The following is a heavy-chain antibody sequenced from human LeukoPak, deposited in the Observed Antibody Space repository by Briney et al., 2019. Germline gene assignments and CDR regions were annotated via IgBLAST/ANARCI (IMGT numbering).Heavy chain of an antibody. CDR1: GFTFSSYE. CDR3: ARDTLWE. V-gene: IGHV3-48*03. J-gene: IGHJ4*02. D-gene: IGHD1-26*01. Sequence: PGGSLRLSCAASGFTFSSYEMNWVRQAPGKGLEWVSYISSSGHYTHYAGSVKGRFTISRDNSKNTLYLQMNSLRPDDTAIYYCARDTLWEWGQGTLVTVSS. CDR2: ISSSGHYT.